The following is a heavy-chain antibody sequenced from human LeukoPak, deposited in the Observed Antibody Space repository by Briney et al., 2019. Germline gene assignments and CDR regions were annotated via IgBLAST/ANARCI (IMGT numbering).Heavy chain of an antibody. Sequence: SETLSLTCAVYGGCFSGYYWSWIRQPPGKGLEWIGEINHSGSTNYNPSLKSRVTISVDTSKNQFSLKLSSVTAADTAVYYCARGWGGGFFSYWGQGTLVTVSS. CDR1: GGCFSGYY. CDR3: ARGWGGGFFSY. CDR2: INHSGST. V-gene: IGHV4-34*01. J-gene: IGHJ4*02. D-gene: IGHD3-3*01.